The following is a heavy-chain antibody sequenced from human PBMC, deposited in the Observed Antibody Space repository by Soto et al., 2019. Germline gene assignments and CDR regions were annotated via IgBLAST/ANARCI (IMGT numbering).Heavy chain of an antibody. CDR2: IYYSGIT. V-gene: IGHV4-59*01. CDR3: ARGGGYSYGYSDY. J-gene: IGHJ4*02. CDR1: GGSTTHYY. Sequence: SETLSLTSTVSGGSTTHYYWTWIRQPPGKGLEWIGSIYYSGITHYNPSLKSRVTISVDTANNQFSLKLNSVTAADTAVYYCARGGGYSYGYSDYWGQGTLVTVSS. D-gene: IGHD5-18*01.